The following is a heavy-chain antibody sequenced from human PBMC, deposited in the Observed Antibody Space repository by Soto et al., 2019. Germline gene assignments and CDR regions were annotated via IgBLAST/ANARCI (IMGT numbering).Heavy chain of an antibody. CDR3: SKVRYFDCSPVFDY. CDR1: GFTFSSYA. Sequence: HPGGSLRLSCAASGFTFSSYAMSWVRQAPGKGLEWVSAISGSGGSTYYADSVKGRFTISRDNSKNTLYLQMNSLRAEDTAVYYCSKVRYFDCSPVFDYWGQGTLVPVSS. J-gene: IGHJ4*02. V-gene: IGHV3-23*01. D-gene: IGHD3-9*01. CDR2: ISGSGGST.